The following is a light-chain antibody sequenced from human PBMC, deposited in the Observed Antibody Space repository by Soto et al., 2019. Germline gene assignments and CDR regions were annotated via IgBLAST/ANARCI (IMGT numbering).Light chain of an antibody. CDR1: QNINTD. Sequence: EIVMTQSPGTLSVSPGERATLSCRASQNINTDLAWYQQKPGQAPRLLMFDASTRATGVPPRFSGSGSGTEFTLTISSLQSEDVAVYYCQQYFSWPPKTFDQGTYLEIK. CDR2: DAS. CDR3: QQYFSWPPKT. V-gene: IGKV3-15*01. J-gene: IGKJ2*01.